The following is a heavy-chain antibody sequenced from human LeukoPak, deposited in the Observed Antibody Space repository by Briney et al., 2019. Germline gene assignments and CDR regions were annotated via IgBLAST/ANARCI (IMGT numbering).Heavy chain of an antibody. Sequence: ASVKVSCKASGYTFTSYAMHWVRQAPGQRLEWMGWINAGNGNTKYSQKFQGRVTITRDTSASTAYMELSSLRSEDTAVYYCARERYDSSGYDPIRYYFDYWGQGTLVTVSS. CDR2: INAGNGNT. CDR1: GYTFTSYA. CDR3: ARERYDSSGYDPIRYYFDY. V-gene: IGHV1-3*01. J-gene: IGHJ4*02. D-gene: IGHD3-22*01.